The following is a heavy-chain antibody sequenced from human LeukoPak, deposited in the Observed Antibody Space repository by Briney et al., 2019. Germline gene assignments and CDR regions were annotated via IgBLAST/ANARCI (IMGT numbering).Heavy chain of an antibody. CDR2: ISYDGSNK. Sequence: GRCLSLSRAASLLTLSTYAINWVGQAPGTGVAGVAVISYDGSNKYSGGSVKSRFTISRDNSKDTLYYKMNSLRAKDTAVYYCARDLRFLEWLLIHDAFDIWGQGTMVTVSS. CDR1: LLTLSTYA. D-gene: IGHD3-3*01. CDR3: ARDLRFLEWLLIHDAFDI. V-gene: IGHV3-30*14. J-gene: IGHJ3*02.